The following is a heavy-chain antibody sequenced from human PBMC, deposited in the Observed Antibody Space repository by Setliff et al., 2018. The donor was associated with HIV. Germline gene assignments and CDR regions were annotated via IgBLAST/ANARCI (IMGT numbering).Heavy chain of an antibody. D-gene: IGHD2-2*02. CDR2: IKDKTNGETT. Sequence: GGSLRLSCAASGFTFTTAWMSWVRQAPGKGLEWLGRIKDKTNGETTDYAAPVKGRFTISRDDSKDTLYLQMNSLTTEDTAVYYCHHYCYSPYCHRTLGNWGRGTLVTVS. CDR1: GFTFTTAW. CDR3: HHYCYSPYCHRTLGN. V-gene: IGHV3-15*01. J-gene: IGHJ4*02.